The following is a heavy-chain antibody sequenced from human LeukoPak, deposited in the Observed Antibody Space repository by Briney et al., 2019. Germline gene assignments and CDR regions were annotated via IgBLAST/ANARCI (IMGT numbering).Heavy chain of an antibody. D-gene: IGHD2-21*01. Sequence: PSETLSLTCTVSGGSISSYYWSWIRQPAGKGLEWIGRIYTSGSTNYNPSLKSRVTISVDKSKNQFSLKLSSVTAADTAVYYCAGSHISVVVIAVYDYWGQGTLVTVSS. CDR3: AGSHISVVVIAVYDY. CDR2: IYTSGST. J-gene: IGHJ4*02. V-gene: IGHV4-4*07. CDR1: GGSISSYY.